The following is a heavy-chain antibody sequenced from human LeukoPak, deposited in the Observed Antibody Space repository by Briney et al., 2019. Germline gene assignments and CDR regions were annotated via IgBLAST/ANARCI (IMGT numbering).Heavy chain of an antibody. CDR3: ARGGAVAGLY. CDR1: GFTFSSYE. CDR2: ISSSGSTT. V-gene: IGHV3-48*03. Sequence: GGSLRLSCAASGFTFSSYEMNWVRQAPGKGLEWFSYISSSGSTTYYADSVKGRFTISRENAKNSLYLQMNSLRGEDTALYYCARGGAVAGLYWGQGTLVTVSS. J-gene: IGHJ4*02. D-gene: IGHD6-19*01.